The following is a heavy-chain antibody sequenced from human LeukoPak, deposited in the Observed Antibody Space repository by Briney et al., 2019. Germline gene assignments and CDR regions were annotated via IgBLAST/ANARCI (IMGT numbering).Heavy chain of an antibody. J-gene: IGHJ4*02. Sequence: PGGSLRLSCAASGFTFSSYWMSWVRQAPGKGLEWVANIKQDGSEKYYVDSMKGRFTISRDNPKNSLYLQMNSLRAEDTAVYYCARGPPFWEQQLIVFDYWGQGTLVTVSS. CDR2: IKQDGSEK. D-gene: IGHD6-13*01. CDR1: GFTFSSYW. V-gene: IGHV3-7*01. CDR3: ARGPPFWEQQLIVFDY.